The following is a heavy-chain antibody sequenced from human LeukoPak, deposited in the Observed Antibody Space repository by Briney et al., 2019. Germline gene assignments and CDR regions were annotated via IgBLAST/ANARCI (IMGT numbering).Heavy chain of an antibody. Sequence: SKTLSPTPTLSGGSISAYYWGCVRQTPGKGLEWIGYVHDSGTTNYNPSLKGRVTISSDTSKNQFSLNLRSVSAADTATYYCAREGGSLGYFDYWGHGTLVTVSS. CDR2: VHDSGTT. D-gene: IGHD1-26*01. V-gene: IGHV4-59*12. J-gene: IGHJ4*01. CDR3: AREGGSLGYFDY. CDR1: GGSISAYY.